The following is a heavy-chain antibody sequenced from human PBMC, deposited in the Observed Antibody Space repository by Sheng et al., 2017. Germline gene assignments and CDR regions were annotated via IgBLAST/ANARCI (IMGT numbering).Heavy chain of an antibody. CDR3: ARGGSGEGTGNDY. V-gene: IGHV4-59*01. CDR1: GGSISNYY. Sequence: QVQLQESGPGLVRPSETLSLTCTVSGGSISNYYWSWIRQPPGKGLEWIGYIYYSGSTNYNPSLKSRVTISIDTSKNQFSLKLTSVTAADTAVYYCARGGSGEGTGNDYWGPGEPWSPSPQ. D-gene: IGHD1-26*01. J-gene: IGHJ4*02. CDR2: IYYSGST.